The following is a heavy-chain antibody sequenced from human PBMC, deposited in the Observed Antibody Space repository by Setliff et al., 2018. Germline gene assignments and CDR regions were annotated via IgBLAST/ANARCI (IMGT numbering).Heavy chain of an antibody. D-gene: IGHD3-10*01. CDR3: ARHPYYYGSGTCLDNNSRWFDP. Sequence: PGESLKISCKGSGYSFSTCWIGWVRQMPGEGLEWMGIIYPGDSITRYSPSFQGQVTISVDKSINTAYLQWSSLRASDTAIYYCARHPYYYGSGTCLDNNSRWFDPWGQGTLVTVSS. J-gene: IGHJ5*02. V-gene: IGHV5-51*01. CDR1: GYSFSTCW. CDR2: IYPGDSIT.